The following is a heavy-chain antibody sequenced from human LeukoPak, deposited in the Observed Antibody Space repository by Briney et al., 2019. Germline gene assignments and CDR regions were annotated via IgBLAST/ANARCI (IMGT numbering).Heavy chain of an antibody. J-gene: IGHJ4*02. CDR3: ARGLANHFDY. CDR1: GFSFNIYS. CDR2: ISSGGTTK. Sequence: GGSLTLSCAAYGFSFNIYSMNWVRQAPGKGLEWISYISSGGTTKYHTASVKGRFTISRDNAKNSLYLQMSSLRVEDTAAYYCARGLANHFDYWGQGTLVTVSS. V-gene: IGHV3-48*04.